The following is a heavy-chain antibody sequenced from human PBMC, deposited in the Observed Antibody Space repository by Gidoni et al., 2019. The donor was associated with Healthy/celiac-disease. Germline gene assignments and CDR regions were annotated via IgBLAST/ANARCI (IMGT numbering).Heavy chain of an antibody. CDR3: ARQWLLKATPYFDY. V-gene: IGHV3-7*01. D-gene: IGHD6-19*01. J-gene: IGHJ4*02. CDR1: VFTFRGYW. CDR2: IKQDGSEK. Sequence: EVQLVESGGGLVQPGGSLRLSCAASVFTFRGYWLSWVRQAPGKGLGWVANIKQDGSEKYYVDSVKGRFTISRDNAKNSLYLQMNSLRAEDTAVYYCARQWLLKATPYFDYWGQGTLVTVSS.